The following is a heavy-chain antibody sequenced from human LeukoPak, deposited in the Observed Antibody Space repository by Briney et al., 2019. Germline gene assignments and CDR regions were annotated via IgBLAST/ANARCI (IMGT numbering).Heavy chain of an antibody. CDR1: GFIFSSYS. CDR3: ATLAVADAFDI. J-gene: IGHJ3*02. V-gene: IGHV3-21*01. Sequence: PGGSLRLSCAASGFIFSSYSMNWVRQAPGKGLEWVSSISSSSSYIYYADSVKGRFTISRDNAKNSLYLQMNSLRAEDTAVYYCATLAVADAFDIWGQGTMVTVSS. D-gene: IGHD6-19*01. CDR2: ISSSSSYI.